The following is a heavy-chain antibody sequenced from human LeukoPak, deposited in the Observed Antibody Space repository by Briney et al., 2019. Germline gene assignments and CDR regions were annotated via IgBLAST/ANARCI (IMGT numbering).Heavy chain of an antibody. J-gene: IGHJ4*02. CDR1: GFTFSNYE. D-gene: IGHD5-18*01. CDR3: ARVRSGYSHENYFDY. CDR2: ISGSGSTI. Sequence: QAGGSLRLSCAASGFTFSNYEMNWVRQAPGKGLEWVSYISGSGSTIYYADSVKGRFTISRDNAKDSLYLQMNSLRAEDTAVYYCARVRSGYSHENYFDYWGQGTLVTVSS. V-gene: IGHV3-48*03.